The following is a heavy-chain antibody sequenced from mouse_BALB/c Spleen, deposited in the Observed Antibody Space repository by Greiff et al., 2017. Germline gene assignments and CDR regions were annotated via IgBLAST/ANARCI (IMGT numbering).Heavy chain of an antibody. CDR2: INPSSGYT. V-gene: IGHV1-4*02. CDR3: ARPYYGNYVGFAY. J-gene: IGHJ3*01. D-gene: IGHD2-10*01. Sequence: QVQLQQSAAELARPGASVKMSCKASGYTFTSYTMHWVKQRPGQGLEWIGYINPSSGYTEYNQKFKDKTTLTADKSSSTAYMQLSSLTSEDSAVYYCARPYYGNYVGFAYWGQGTLVTVSA. CDR1: GYTFTSYT.